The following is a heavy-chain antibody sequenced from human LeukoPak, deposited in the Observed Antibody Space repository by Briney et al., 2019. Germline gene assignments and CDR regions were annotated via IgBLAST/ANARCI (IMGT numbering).Heavy chain of an antibody. V-gene: IGHV4-38-2*02. J-gene: IGHJ4*02. Sequence: PSETLSLTCTVSGYSISSGYYWGWIRQPPGKGLEWIGSIYHSGSTYYNPSLKSRVTISVDTSKNQFSLKLSSVTAADTAVYYCARNGGDSSGYYFNYWGQGTPVTVSS. CDR1: GYSISSGYY. CDR2: IYHSGST. D-gene: IGHD3-22*01. CDR3: ARNGGDSSGYYFNY.